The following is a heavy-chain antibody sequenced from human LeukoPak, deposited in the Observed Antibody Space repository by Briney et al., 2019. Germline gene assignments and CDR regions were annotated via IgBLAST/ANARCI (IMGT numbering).Heavy chain of an antibody. D-gene: IGHD5-12*01. CDR1: GGSISSSSYY. Sequence: SETLSLTCTVSGGSISSSSYYWAWIRQPPGKGLEWIGSIHYSGSTYYNPSLQSRVTISIDTSKNQFSLKLRFVTAADTAVYYCARDISLNSGYDFDYWGQGTLVTVSS. J-gene: IGHJ4*02. V-gene: IGHV4-39*07. CDR2: IHYSGST. CDR3: ARDISLNSGYDFDY.